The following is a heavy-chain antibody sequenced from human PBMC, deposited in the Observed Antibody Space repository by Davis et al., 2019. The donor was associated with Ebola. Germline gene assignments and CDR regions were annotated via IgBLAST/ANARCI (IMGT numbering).Heavy chain of an antibody. CDR1: GFTFSSYS. CDR3: ARGGPRRFGELLAFDI. Sequence: GESLKISCAASGFTFSSYSMNWIRQAPGKGLEWVSYISSSSSYTNYADSVKGRFTISRDNAKNSLYLQMNSLRAEDTAVYYCARGGPRRFGELLAFDIWGQGTMVTVSS. J-gene: IGHJ3*02. V-gene: IGHV3-21*05. D-gene: IGHD3-10*01. CDR2: ISSSSSYT.